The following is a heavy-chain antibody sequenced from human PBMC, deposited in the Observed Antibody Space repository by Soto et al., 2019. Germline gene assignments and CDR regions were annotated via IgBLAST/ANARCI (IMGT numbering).Heavy chain of an antibody. D-gene: IGHD4-4*01. CDR3: AKSESVKVTRHLDC. Sequence: EVQLLESGGGLEQPGASLRLSCVASGFTFSTYSMNWVRQAPGKGLEWVSVIGADGVTVYYADFVKGRFTIYRDNSKNALYLQMNSLRADDTAIYYCAKSESVKVTRHLDCWGQGTLVTVS. CDR2: IGADGVTV. CDR1: GFTFSTYS. V-gene: IGHV3-23*01. J-gene: IGHJ4*02.